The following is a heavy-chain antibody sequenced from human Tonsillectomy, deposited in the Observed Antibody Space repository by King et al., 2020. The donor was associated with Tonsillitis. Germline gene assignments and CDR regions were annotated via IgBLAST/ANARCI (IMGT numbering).Heavy chain of an antibody. CDR1: GFTFSAYY. Sequence: VQLVESGGGLVKPGGSLRLSCAASGFTFSAYYMSWIRLAPGKGPECVSYISSSGSYTNYADSVKGRFTISRDNAKNSLYLQMNSLRAEDTAVYYCASCYYYGSGSGVFDIWGRGTMVTVSS. V-gene: IGHV3-11*05. CDR2: ISSSGSYT. J-gene: IGHJ3*02. CDR3: ASCYYYGSGSGVFDI. D-gene: IGHD3-10*01.